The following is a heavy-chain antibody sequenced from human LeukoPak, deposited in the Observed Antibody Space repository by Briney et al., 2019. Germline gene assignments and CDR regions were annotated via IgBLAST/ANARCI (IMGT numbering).Heavy chain of an antibody. V-gene: IGHV3-21*04. D-gene: IGHD6-13*01. CDR1: GFTFTAYT. CDR2: ISGSTTDI. J-gene: IGHJ4*02. Sequence: RGSLRLSCAASGFTFTAYTINWVRQAPGKGLEWVSYISGSTTDIYYADSVKGRFTISRDNAKNSLYLQMNSLRAEDTALYYCAKDEYSSSWYTFDYWGQGTLVTVSS. CDR3: AKDEYSSSWYTFDY.